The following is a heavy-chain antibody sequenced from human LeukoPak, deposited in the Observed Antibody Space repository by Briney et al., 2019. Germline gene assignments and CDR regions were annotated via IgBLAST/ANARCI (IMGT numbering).Heavy chain of an antibody. J-gene: IGHJ4*02. CDR1: GYTFTGYY. D-gene: IGHD2-15*01. V-gene: IGHV1-2*02. CDR2: INPNSGGT. CDR3: ARNGGYCSGGSCYSALDY. Sequence: GASVKVSCKASGYTFTGYYMHWVRQAPGQGLEWMGWINPNSGGTNYAQKCQGRVTMTRDTSISTAYMELSRLRSDDTAVYYCARNGGYCSGGSCYSALDYWGQGTLVTVSS.